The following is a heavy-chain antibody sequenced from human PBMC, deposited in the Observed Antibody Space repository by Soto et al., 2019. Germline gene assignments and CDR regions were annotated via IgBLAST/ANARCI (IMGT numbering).Heavy chain of an antibody. D-gene: IGHD2-21*02. CDR1: GLSLSTTGVG. CDR2: IYWDDDK. V-gene: IGHV2-5*02. Sequence: QITLKESRPTLVKPTQTLTLTCTFSGLSLSTTGVGVGWIRQPPGKALEWLALIYWDDDKRYSPSLKSRLTITKDTSKNQVVLTMTNMDPVDTATYYCVQSRCGGDCLQSYSSHSYYGLDVWGQGTTVTVSS. J-gene: IGHJ6*02. CDR3: VQSRCGGDCLQSYSSHSYYGLDV.